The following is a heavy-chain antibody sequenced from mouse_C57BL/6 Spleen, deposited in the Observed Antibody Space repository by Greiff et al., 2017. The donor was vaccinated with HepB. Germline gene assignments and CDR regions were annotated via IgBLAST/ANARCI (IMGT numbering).Heavy chain of an antibody. J-gene: IGHJ3*01. CDR1: GFSFNTYA. CDR3: VRLGSSYGAY. Sequence: EVQLVESGGGLVQPKGSLKLSCAASGFSFNTYAMNWVRQAPGKGLEWVARIRSKSNNYATYYADSVKDRFTISRDDSESMLYLQMNNLKTEDTAMYYCVRLGSSYGAYWGQGTLVTVSA. D-gene: IGHD1-1*01. V-gene: IGHV10-1*01. CDR2: IRSKSNNYAT.